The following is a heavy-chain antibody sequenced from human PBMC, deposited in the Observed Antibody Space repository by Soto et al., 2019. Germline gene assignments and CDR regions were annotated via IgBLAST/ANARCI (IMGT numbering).Heavy chain of an antibody. Sequence: QVQLVQSGAEVKKPGSSVKVSCKASGGTFSSYAISWVRQAPGQGLEWMGGIIPIFGTANYAQKFQGRVTSTADESTSTAYMELSSLRSEDTAVYYCARQDRFLEWLRPYYYYGMDVWGQGTTVTVSS. V-gene: IGHV1-69*01. J-gene: IGHJ6*02. CDR1: GGTFSSYA. D-gene: IGHD3-3*01. CDR3: ARQDRFLEWLRPYYYYGMDV. CDR2: IIPIFGTA.